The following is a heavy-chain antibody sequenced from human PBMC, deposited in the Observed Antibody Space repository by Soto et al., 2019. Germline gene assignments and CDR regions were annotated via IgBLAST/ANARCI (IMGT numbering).Heavy chain of an antibody. Sequence: PGGSLRLSCAASGFTFSSYEMNWVRQAPGKGLEWVSYISSSGNSIYYADSVRGRFTVSRDNAKNSLFLQMNSLRAEDTAVYYCARRAAAGRSFDYWGLGTLVTVSS. CDR1: GFTFSSYE. V-gene: IGHV3-48*03. CDR3: ARRAAAGRSFDY. D-gene: IGHD6-13*01. CDR2: ISSSGNSI. J-gene: IGHJ4*02.